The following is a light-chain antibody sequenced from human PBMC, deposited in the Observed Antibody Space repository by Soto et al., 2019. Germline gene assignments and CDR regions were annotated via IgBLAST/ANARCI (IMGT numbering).Light chain of an antibody. V-gene: IGLV2-23*01. CDR3: CSYAGSSTLEV. J-gene: IGLJ1*01. CDR2: EGS. Sequence: QSVRTQPAAVSGSPGQSITISCTGNSSDVGSYNLVSWYQQHPGKAPKLMIYEGSKRPSGVSNRFSGSKSGNTASLTISGLQAEDEADYYCCSYAGSSTLEVFGTGTKVTVL. CDR1: SSDVGSYNL.